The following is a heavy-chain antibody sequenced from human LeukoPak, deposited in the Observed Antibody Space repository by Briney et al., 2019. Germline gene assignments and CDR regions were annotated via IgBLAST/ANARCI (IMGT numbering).Heavy chain of an antibody. V-gene: IGHV3-53*01. CDR1: GFTVSSNY. Sequence: GGSLRLSCAASGFTVSSNYMPWVRQAPGKGLAWVSVPYSSGSGGATYYADSVKGRFTISSDNSKNTLHLHMNSLRAEDTAVYDCARVTRYSSIWYYDYWGQGTLVTVSS. CDR3: ARVTRYSSIWYYDY. J-gene: IGHJ4*02. D-gene: IGHD6-13*01. CDR2: PYSSGSGGAT.